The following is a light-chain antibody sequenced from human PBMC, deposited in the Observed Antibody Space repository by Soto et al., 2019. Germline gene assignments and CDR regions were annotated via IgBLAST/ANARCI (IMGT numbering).Light chain of an antibody. J-gene: IGLJ1*01. CDR3: SSYTGSTTLHYV. CDR2: DVS. V-gene: IGLV2-14*01. Sequence: QSVLTQPASVSGSPGQSITISCTGTSSDVGGYNYVSWYQQHPGKAPKLLIYDVSNRPSGASNRFSGSKSGNTASLTISGXXXXXXXXYYCSSYTGSTTLHYVFGTGTKLTVL. CDR1: SSDVGGYNY.